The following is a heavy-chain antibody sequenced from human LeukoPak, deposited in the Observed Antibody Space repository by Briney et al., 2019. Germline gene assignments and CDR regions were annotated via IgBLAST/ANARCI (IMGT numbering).Heavy chain of an antibody. CDR3: AREWFGESKNYYYGMDV. J-gene: IGHJ6*04. D-gene: IGHD3-10*01. V-gene: IGHV3-30*04. CDR1: GFTFSSYA. Sequence: GRSLRLSCAASGFTFSSYAMHWVRQAPGKGLEWVAVISYDGSNKYYADSVKGRFTISRDNSKNTLYLQMNSLRAEDTAVYYCAREWFGESKNYYYGMDVWGKGTTVTVSS. CDR2: ISYDGSNK.